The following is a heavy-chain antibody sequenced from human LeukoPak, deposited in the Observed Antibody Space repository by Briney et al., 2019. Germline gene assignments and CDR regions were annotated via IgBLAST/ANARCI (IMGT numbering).Heavy chain of an antibody. V-gene: IGHV3-23*01. CDR1: GFTFNNYA. D-gene: IGHD3-3*01. CDR2: VTGSGGDT. J-gene: IGHJ4*02. CDR3: AKEVVRDYDFWSGYSNFDY. Sequence: GGSLRLSCAASGFTFNNYAMSWVRQAPGKGPEWVSAVTGSGGDTFYEDSVKGRFTMSRDNAKNTLYLQMNSLRAEDTAVYYCAKEVVRDYDFWSGYSNFDYWGQGTLVTVSS.